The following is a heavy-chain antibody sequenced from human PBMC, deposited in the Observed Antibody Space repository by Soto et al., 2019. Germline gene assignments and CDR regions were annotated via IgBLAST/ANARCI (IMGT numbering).Heavy chain of an antibody. CDR3: TTGPYKVPYSLAGMDV. J-gene: IGHJ6*02. Sequence: EVQLVESGGGLVKPGGFLRLSCAASGFTFSNAWMNWVRQAPGKGLEWVGRIKSKTDGGTTDYAAPVKGRFTISRDDSKNTLYLQMNSLKTEDTAVYYCTTGPYKVPYSLAGMDVWGQGTTVTVSS. CDR2: IKSKTDGGTT. CDR1: GFTFSNAW. D-gene: IGHD2-21*01. V-gene: IGHV3-15*07.